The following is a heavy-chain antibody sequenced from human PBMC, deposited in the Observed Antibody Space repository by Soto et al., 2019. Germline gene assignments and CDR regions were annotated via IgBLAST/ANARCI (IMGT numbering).Heavy chain of an antibody. CDR1: GDSVSSNSAA. D-gene: IGHD1-26*01. Sequence: KQSQTLSLTCAISGDSVSSNSAAWNWIRQSPSRGLEWLGRTYYRSKWYNDYAVSVKSRITINPATSKNQCSLQLNSVPPEDTAVYYCAREVAGRATIYAPNYYYYMDVWGKGTTVTVSS. CDR2: TYYRSKWYN. CDR3: AREVAGRATIYAPNYYYYMDV. V-gene: IGHV6-1*01. J-gene: IGHJ6*03.